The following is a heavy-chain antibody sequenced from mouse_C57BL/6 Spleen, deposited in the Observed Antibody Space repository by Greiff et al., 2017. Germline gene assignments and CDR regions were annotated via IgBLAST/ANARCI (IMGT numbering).Heavy chain of an antibody. Sequence: EVQLQQSGPELVKPGASVKISCKASGYTFTDYYMNWVKQSHGKSLEWIGDINPNNGGTSYNQKFKGKATLTVDKSSSTAYMELRGLTSEDSAVYYCARDYGSSSWFAYWGQGTLVTVSA. CDR1: GYTFTDYY. CDR3: ARDYGSSSWFAY. CDR2: INPNNGGT. V-gene: IGHV1-26*01. J-gene: IGHJ3*01. D-gene: IGHD1-1*01.